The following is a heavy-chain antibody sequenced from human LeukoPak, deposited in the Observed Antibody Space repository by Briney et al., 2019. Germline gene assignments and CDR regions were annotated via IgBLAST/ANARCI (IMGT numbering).Heavy chain of an antibody. CDR2: ISWSSGSI. D-gene: IGHD5-24*01. V-gene: IGHV3-9*01. CDR1: GFTFDDYA. J-gene: IGHJ3*02. CDR3: AKDQREATGTYDAFDI. Sequence: GRSLRLSCAASGFTFDDYAMHWVRQAPGKGLEWVSGISWSSGSIGYADSVKGRFTISRDNSKNTLYLQMNSLRAEDTAVYYCAKDQREATGTYDAFDIWGQGTMVTVSS.